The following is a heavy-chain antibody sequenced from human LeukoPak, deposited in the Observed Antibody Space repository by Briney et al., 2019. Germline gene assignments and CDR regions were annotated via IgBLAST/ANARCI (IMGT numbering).Heavy chain of an antibody. CDR2: IHSGGTT. CDR1: GLIVSDNY. CDR3: AKHGGWYYFDY. J-gene: IGHJ4*02. D-gene: IGHD6-19*01. Sequence: GGSLRLSCAASGLIVSDNYMSWVRQAPGKGLEWVSVIHSGGTTYYADSVKGRFTISRDNSKNTVYLQMNSLRVEDTAVYYCAKHGGWYYFDYWGQGTLVTVSS. V-gene: IGHV3-66*04.